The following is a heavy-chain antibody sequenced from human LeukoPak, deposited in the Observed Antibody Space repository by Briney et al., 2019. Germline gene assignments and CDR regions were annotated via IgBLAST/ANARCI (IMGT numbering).Heavy chain of an antibody. CDR2: ISYDGSNK. Sequence: PGGSLRLSCAASGFTFSSYAMHWVRQAPGKGLEWVAVISYDGSNKYYADSVKGRFTISRDNSKNTLYLQMNSLRAEDTAVYYCAREGVVPAAMYADYYYYGMDVWGQGTTVTVSS. D-gene: IGHD2-2*01. CDR3: AREGVVPAAMYADYYYYGMDV. CDR1: GFTFSSYA. J-gene: IGHJ6*02. V-gene: IGHV3-30*04.